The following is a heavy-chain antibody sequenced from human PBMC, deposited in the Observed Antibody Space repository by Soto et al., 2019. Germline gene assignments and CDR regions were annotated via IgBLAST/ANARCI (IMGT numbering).Heavy chain of an antibody. V-gene: IGHV1-3*01. CDR3: ARDFSWVGELIASDY. Sequence: QVQLVQSGAEVKKPGASVKVSCKASGYTFTSYAMHWVRQAPGQRLEWMGWINAGNGNTKYSQKFHGRVTITRDTSASTAYMALSSLRSEDTAVYYFARDFSWVGELIASDYWGQGTLVTCSS. CDR2: INAGNGNT. D-gene: IGHD3-10*01. CDR1: GYTFTSYA. J-gene: IGHJ4*02.